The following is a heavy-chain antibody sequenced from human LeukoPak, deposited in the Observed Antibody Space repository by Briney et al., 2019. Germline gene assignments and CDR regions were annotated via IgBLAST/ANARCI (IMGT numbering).Heavy chain of an antibody. J-gene: IGHJ3*02. CDR2: IWYDGSNK. V-gene: IGHV3-33*01. D-gene: IGHD3-22*01. CDR1: GFSFTSYG. Sequence: PGRSLRLSCAASGFSFTSYGMHWVRQAPGKGLEWVAYIWYDGSNKYHGDSVKGRFTISRDNSKNTLDLQMNSLRAEDTAVYYCARGNHDSSGYAFDIRGQGTMVTVSS. CDR3: ARGNHDSSGYAFDI.